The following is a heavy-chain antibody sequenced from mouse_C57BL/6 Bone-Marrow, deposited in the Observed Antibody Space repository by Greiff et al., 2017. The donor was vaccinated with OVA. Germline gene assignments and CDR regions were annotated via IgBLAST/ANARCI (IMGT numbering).Heavy chain of an antibody. CDR1: GYTFTSYW. CDR2: IDPSDSYT. CDR3: GRTDYRYAMDY. Sequence: QVQLQQPGAELVKPGASVKLSCKASGYTFTSYWMQWVKQRPGQGLEWIGEIDPSDSYTNYNQKFMGKATFSVDRSSSTVYMVLNSLTSEDPAVYYCGRTDYRYAMDYWGQGTSVTVSS. D-gene: IGHD2-4*01. J-gene: IGHJ4*01. V-gene: IGHV1-50*01.